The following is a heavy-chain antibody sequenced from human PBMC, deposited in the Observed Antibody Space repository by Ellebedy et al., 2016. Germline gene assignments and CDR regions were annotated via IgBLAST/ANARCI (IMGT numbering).Heavy chain of an antibody. CDR2: LSSSGATI. V-gene: IGHV3-11*01. J-gene: IGHJ3*02. D-gene: IGHD3-22*01. Sequence: GGSLRLXXVASGFTFSDYYMSWIRQAPGKGLECISYLSSSGATIYNSDSVKGRFTISRDNAKNSVYLQMDNLRAEDTAVYYCARFSYDTTGFFFGGNDAFDIWGQGTMVAVSP. CDR3: ARFSYDTTGFFFGGNDAFDI. CDR1: GFTFSDYY.